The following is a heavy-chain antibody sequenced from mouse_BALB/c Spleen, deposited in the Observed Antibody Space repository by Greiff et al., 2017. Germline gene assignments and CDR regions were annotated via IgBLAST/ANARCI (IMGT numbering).Heavy chain of an antibody. D-gene: IGHD2-4*01. CDR2: ILPGSGST. J-gene: IGHJ4*01. Sequence: QVQLQQSGAELMKPGASVKISCKATGYTFSSYWIEWVKQRPGHGLEWIGEILPGSGSTNYNEKFKGKATFTADTSSNTAYMQLSSLTSEDSAVYYCAREGTWPDYDYAMDYWGQGTSVTFSS. CDR1: GYTFSSYW. CDR3: AREGTWPDYDYAMDY. V-gene: IGHV1-9*01.